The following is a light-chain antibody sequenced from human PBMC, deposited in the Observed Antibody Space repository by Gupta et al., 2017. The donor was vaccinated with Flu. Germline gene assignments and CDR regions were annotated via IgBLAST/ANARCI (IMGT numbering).Light chain of an antibody. J-gene: IGKJ2*01. CDR1: RSLANGYGNTF. CDR3: MQRTGWPYA. Sequence: ISYRSSRSLANGYGNTFYHWFQQRPGQSPRRLIYKVSSRDCGVPDRFGGSGSDTDFTLKISRVEADDAGIYYCMQRTGWPYAFGQGTKLEI. CDR2: KVS. V-gene: IGKV2-30*01.